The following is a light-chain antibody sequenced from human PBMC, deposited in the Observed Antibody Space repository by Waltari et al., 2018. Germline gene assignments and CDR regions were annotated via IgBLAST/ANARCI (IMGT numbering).Light chain of an antibody. CDR2: WAS. J-gene: IGKJ2*01. V-gene: IGKV4-1*01. CDR3: QQYYSTLV. CDR1: QSLLYSSNNKNY. Sequence: DIVMTQSLDSLAVSLGERATIKCKSRQSLLYSSNNKNYLAWYQQKPGQPPKLLIYWASTRESGVPDRFSGSGSGTDFTLTISSLQAEDVAIYYCQQYYSTLVFGQGTKLEIK.